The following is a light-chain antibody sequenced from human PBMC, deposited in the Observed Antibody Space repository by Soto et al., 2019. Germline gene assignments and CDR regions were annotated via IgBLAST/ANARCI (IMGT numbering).Light chain of an antibody. CDR3: QVRDVWPS. CDR2: DAS. J-gene: IGKJ1*01. Sequence: IVLTQSPVTLALSPGESAVLSCRASQSVSTSLAWYQHKPGQAPRLFIYDASKRAPGIPARFTGSGSGTDFTLTISSLEHEDIAVYYCQVRDVWPSFGQGTKV. CDR1: QSVSTS. V-gene: IGKV3-11*01.